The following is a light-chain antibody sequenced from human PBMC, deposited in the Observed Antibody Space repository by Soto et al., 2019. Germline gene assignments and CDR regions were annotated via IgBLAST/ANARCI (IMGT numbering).Light chain of an antibody. Sequence: SVLTQPRSVSGSPGRSVTISCTGTSSDVGGYNYVSWYQQHPGKAPKLMIYDVSKRPSGVPDRFSGSKSGNTASLTISGLQAEDEADYYCCSYAGSYTYVFGTGTKVTVL. CDR2: DVS. CDR1: SSDVGGYNY. CDR3: CSYAGSYTYV. J-gene: IGLJ1*01. V-gene: IGLV2-11*01.